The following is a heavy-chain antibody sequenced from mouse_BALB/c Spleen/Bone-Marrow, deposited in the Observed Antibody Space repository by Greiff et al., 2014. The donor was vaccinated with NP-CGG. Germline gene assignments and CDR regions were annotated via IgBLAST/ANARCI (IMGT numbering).Heavy chain of an antibody. CDR2: IYPGNSDT. V-gene: IGHV1-5*01. CDR1: GYSFTSYW. Sequence: DVQLQESGTVLARPGASVKMSCKASGYSFTSYWMHWVKQRPGQGLEWIGAIYPGNSDTSYNQKFEGKAKLTAVSSASTAYMELSSLTNEDSAVYYCTRSPTMITTYSGAMDYWGQGTSVTVSA. J-gene: IGHJ4*01. D-gene: IGHD2-4*01. CDR3: TRSPTMITTYSGAMDY.